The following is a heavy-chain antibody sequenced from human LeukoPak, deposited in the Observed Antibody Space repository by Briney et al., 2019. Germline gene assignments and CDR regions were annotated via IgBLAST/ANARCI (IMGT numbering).Heavy chain of an antibody. CDR2: ISSRDSST. Sequence: PGGSLTLSCAASGFTFSSYEMNWVRQAPGKGLEWVSYISSRDSSTYYADSVKGRFTISRDNAKNSLSLQMNSLRVEDTAVYYCARDKYSGFVFDCWGQGTLVTVSS. J-gene: IGHJ4*02. V-gene: IGHV3-48*03. CDR3: ARDKYSGFVFDC. CDR1: GFTFSSYE. D-gene: IGHD5-12*01.